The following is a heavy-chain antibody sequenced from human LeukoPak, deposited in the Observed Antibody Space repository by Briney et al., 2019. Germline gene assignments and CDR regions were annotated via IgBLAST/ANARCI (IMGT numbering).Heavy chain of an antibody. Sequence: SVKVSCKASGGTFSSYAISWVRQAPGQGLEWMGGIIPIFGTANYAQEFQGRVTITADESTSTAYMELSSLRSEDTAVYYCAREASSSWHYYYYYGMDVWGQGTTVTVSS. J-gene: IGHJ6*02. CDR2: IIPIFGTA. CDR1: GGTFSSYA. CDR3: AREASSSWHYYYYYGMDV. V-gene: IGHV1-69*13. D-gene: IGHD6-13*01.